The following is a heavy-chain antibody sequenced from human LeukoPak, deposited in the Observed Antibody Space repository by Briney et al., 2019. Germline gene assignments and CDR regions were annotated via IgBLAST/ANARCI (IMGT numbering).Heavy chain of an antibody. Sequence: SETLSLTCTVSGGSISSSNYYWGWIRQPPGEGLEWIGSIYYSGSTYYNPSLKSRVTISVDTSKNQFSLKLSSVTAADTAVYYCTRRGTMVRGVIIMYYFDYWGQGTLVTVSS. CDR3: TRRGTMVRGVIIMYYFDY. D-gene: IGHD3-10*01. J-gene: IGHJ4*02. V-gene: IGHV4-39*01. CDR1: GGSISSSNYY. CDR2: IYYSGST.